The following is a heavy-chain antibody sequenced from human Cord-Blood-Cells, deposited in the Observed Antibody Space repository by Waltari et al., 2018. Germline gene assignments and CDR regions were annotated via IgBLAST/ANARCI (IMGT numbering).Heavy chain of an antibody. CDR3: AKDAMTTVTTYYFDY. V-gene: IGHV3-30*18. CDR1: GFTFSSYG. CDR2: ISYDGSNK. Sequence: QVQLVESGGGVVQPGRPLRLSCASSGFTFSSYGMPWVRQAPGKGLEWVAVISYDGSNKYYADSVKGRFTISRDNSKNTLYLQMNSLRAEDTAVYYCAKDAMTTVTTYYFDYWGQGTLVTVSS. J-gene: IGHJ4*02. D-gene: IGHD4-17*01.